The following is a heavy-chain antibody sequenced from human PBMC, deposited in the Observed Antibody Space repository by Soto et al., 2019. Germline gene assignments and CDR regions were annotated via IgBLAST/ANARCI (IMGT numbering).Heavy chain of an antibody. J-gene: IGHJ4*02. V-gene: IGHV6-1*01. CDR1: GASVSSNSAA. CDR2: TYYRSKWYN. D-gene: IGHD3-3*01. CDR3: ARARITIFGVAKYFDY. Sequence: QTLSLTCAISGASVSSNSAAWNWIRQSPSRGLEWLGRTYYRSKWYNDYAVSVKSRITINPDTSKNQFSLQLNSVTPEDTAVYYCARARITIFGVAKYFDYWGQGTLVTVSS.